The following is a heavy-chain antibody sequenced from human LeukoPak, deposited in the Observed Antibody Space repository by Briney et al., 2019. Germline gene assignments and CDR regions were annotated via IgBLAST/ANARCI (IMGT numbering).Heavy chain of an antibody. D-gene: IGHD3-22*01. Sequence: PGGSLRLSCAASGFTFSDYYMSWIRQAPGKGLEWVSYISSSGSTIYYADSVKGRFTISRDNAKNSLYLQMNSLKAEDTAVYYCARDRYYDAAFDIWGQGTMVTVSS. V-gene: IGHV3-11*01. CDR1: GFTFSDYY. CDR3: ARDRYYDAAFDI. J-gene: IGHJ3*02. CDR2: ISSSGSTI.